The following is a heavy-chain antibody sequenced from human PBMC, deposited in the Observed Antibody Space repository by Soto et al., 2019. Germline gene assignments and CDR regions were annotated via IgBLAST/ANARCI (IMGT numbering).Heavy chain of an antibody. CDR2: IYKSATT. Sequence: PSETLSLTCSVSGDSISNLDYFWAWIRQPPGQALEYIGYIYKSATTYYNPSFESRVAISVDTSKSQVSLKVTSVTAADTAVYFCARGRYCLTGRCFPNWFDSWGQGALVTVSS. CDR1: GDSISNLDYF. V-gene: IGHV4-30-4*01. CDR3: ARGRYCLTGRCFPNWFDS. J-gene: IGHJ5*01. D-gene: IGHD7-27*01.